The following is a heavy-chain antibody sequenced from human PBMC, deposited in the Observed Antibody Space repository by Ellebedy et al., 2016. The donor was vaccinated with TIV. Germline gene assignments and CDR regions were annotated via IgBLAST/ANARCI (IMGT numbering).Heavy chain of an antibody. J-gene: IGHJ6*02. D-gene: IGHD4-23*01. CDR3: ASTFSSGVSASYYYRMDG. V-gene: IGHV3-7*05. CDR1: GFTFSSYW. Sequence: GESLKISCTASGFTFSSYWMSWVRQAPGKGLGWVANIKQDGSEKYYVDSVKGRFTISRDNSKNTLNLQMNSLRAEDTGVYYCASTFSSGVSASYYYRMDGWGQGTTVTVSS. CDR2: IKQDGSEK.